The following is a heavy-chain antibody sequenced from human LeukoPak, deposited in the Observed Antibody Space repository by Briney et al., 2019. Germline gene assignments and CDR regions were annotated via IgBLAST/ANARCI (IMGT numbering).Heavy chain of an antibody. CDR3: ARDEGIAAAANWFDP. Sequence: GASVKVSCKASGCTXTSYYMHWVRQAPGQGLESMGIINPSGGSTSYAQKFQGRVTMTRDTSTSAVYMELSSLRSEDTAVYYCARDEGIAAAANWFDPWGQGTLVTVSS. CDR1: GCTXTSYY. CDR2: INPSGGST. V-gene: IGHV1-46*01. D-gene: IGHD6-13*01. J-gene: IGHJ5*02.